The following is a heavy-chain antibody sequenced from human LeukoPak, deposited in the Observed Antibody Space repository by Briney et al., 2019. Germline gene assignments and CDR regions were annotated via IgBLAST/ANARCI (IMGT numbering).Heavy chain of an antibody. J-gene: IGHJ6*03. CDR3: ARVALSSYYYYMDV. CDR2: ISSSSSTI. V-gene: IGHV3-48*01. Sequence: GGSLRLSCAASGFTFSSYSMNWVRQAPGKGLEWVSYISSSSSTIYYADSVKGRFTISRDNAKNSLYLQMNSLRAEDTAVYYCARVALSSYYYYMDVWAKGPRSPPP. CDR1: GFTFSSYS.